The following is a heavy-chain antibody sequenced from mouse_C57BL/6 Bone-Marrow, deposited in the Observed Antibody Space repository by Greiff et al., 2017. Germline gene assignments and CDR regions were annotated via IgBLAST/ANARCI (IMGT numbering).Heavy chain of an antibody. CDR3: ARRDGRGAMAY. D-gene: IGHD1-1*02. CDR2: INPISGDT. V-gene: IGHV1-7*01. J-gene: IGHJ4*01. Sequence: VQLQQSGAELAKPGASVKLSCKASGYTFTSYWMHWVKQRPGQGLEWIGNINPISGDTKYNHKFKDKATLTADKSSSTAYMQLSSLTYEDSAVYYCARRDGRGAMAYWGQGTSVTVSS. CDR1: GYTFTSYW.